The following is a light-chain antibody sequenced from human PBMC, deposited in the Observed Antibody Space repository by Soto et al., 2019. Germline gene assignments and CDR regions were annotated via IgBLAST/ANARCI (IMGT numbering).Light chain of an antibody. Sequence: QSALTQPASVSGYLGQSITISCTGTSSDVGGYNXXXXXXXXXXXXXXLLIYEVNIRPSGVSSHFSGSKSGNTASLTIAGLQAEDEADYYCSSYTDTSTFVFGTGTKVTVL. V-gene: IGLV2-14*01. CDR2: EVN. J-gene: IGLJ1*01. CDR3: SSYTDTSTFV. CDR1: SSDVGGYNX.